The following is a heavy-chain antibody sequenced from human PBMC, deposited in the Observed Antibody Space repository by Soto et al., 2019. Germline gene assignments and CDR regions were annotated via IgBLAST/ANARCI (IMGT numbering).Heavy chain of an antibody. CDR3: ARGRYGDY. J-gene: IGHJ4*02. D-gene: IGHD1-1*01. CDR2: ISVHNGNT. V-gene: IGHV1-18*01. CDR1: GYAFTTYG. Sequence: QVQLVQSGAEVKKPGASVKVSCQASGYAFTTYGITWVRQAPGQGLEWMGWISVHNGNTNYAQKLQGRVTVTRDTSTSTAYMELRSLRSDDTAVYYCARGRYGDYWGQGALVTVSS.